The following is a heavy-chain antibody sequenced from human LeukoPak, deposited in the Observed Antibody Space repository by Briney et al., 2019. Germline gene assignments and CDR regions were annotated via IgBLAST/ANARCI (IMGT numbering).Heavy chain of an antibody. J-gene: IGHJ3*02. CDR1: GGSISSYY. CDR2: IYYSGST. V-gene: IGHV4-59*01. Sequence: PSETLSLTCTVSGGSISSYYWSWIRQPPGKGLEWIGYIYYSGSTNYNPSLKSRVTISVDMSKNQFSLKLSSVTAADTAVYYCARDGEADAFDIWGQGTMVTVSS. D-gene: IGHD3-10*01. CDR3: ARDGEADAFDI.